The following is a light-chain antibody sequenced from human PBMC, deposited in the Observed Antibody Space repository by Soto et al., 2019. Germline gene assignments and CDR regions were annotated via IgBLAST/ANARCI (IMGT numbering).Light chain of an antibody. Sequence: DIQMTQSPSTLSASGGDRVTSPCRASQSISSWLAWYQQKPGKAPKLLIYKASSLESGVPSRFGGSGSGTEFTLTISSLQPDDFATYYCQHYNSYPWTFGQGTKVDIK. CDR3: QHYNSYPWT. J-gene: IGKJ1*01. CDR2: KAS. V-gene: IGKV1-5*03. CDR1: QSISSW.